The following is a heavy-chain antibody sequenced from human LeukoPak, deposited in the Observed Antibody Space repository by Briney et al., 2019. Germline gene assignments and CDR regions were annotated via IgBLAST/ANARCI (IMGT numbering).Heavy chain of an antibody. CDR2: INAGNGNT. CDR1: GYTFTSYA. J-gene: IGHJ6*04. Sequence: ASVTVSCTASGYTFTSYAMHWVRQAPGQRLEWMGWINAGNGNTKYSQKFQGRVTITRDTSASTTYMELSSLRSEDTAVYYCARTLNYSNGTEVWGDGTTVTVSS. CDR3: ARTLNYSNGTEV. V-gene: IGHV1-3*01.